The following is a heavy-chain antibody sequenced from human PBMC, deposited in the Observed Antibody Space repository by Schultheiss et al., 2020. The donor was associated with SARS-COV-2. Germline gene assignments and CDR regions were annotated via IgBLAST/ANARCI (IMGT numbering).Heavy chain of an antibody. D-gene: IGHD6-13*01. CDR1: GFTFSTNA. CDR3: ARLGGSSWYDGRVFDI. J-gene: IGHJ3*02. CDR2: ISYDGRNK. V-gene: IGHV3-30*04. Sequence: GGSLRLSCSASGFTFSTNAMHWVRQAPGKGLEWVASISYDGRNKFYANSLKGRFTISRDNAKNSLYLQMKTLRAEDTAVYYCARLGGSSWYDGRVFDIWGQGTMVTVSS.